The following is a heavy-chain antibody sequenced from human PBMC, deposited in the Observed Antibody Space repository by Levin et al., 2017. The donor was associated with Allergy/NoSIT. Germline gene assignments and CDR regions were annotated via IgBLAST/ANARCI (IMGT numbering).Heavy chain of an antibody. Sequence: GGSLRLSCAASGFTFSNYWMHWVRQAPGKGLVWVARIRSDGGGINYADSVKGRFTISRDNAENRLFLQMNSLRAEDTAVYYCVRDLSWTDPFDYWGQGILVTVSS. J-gene: IGHJ4*02. CDR2: IRSDGGGI. D-gene: IGHD1-1*01. CDR1: GFTFSNYW. V-gene: IGHV3-74*01. CDR3: VRDLSWTDPFDY.